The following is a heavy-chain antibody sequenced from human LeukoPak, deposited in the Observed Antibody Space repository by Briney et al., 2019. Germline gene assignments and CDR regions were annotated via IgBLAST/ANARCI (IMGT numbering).Heavy chain of an antibody. D-gene: IGHD2-2*02. CDR2: VSASGGGR. CDR3: AKDVRRAEYCSSTTCYTSSFDQ. Sequence: GGSLRLSCAASGFTFKNYAMTWVRQAPGKGLEWVSTVSASGGGRYYADSVQGRFTISRDNSKNTLSLQMNTLRVEDKAVYYCAKDVRRAEYCSSTTCYTSSFDQWGQGTLVTVSS. V-gene: IGHV3-23*01. J-gene: IGHJ4*02. CDR1: GFTFKNYA.